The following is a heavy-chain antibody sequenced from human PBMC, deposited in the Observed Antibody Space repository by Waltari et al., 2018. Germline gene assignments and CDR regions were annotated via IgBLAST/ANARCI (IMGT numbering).Heavy chain of an antibody. CDR2: IYSGGST. CDR3: AREGGYGGNSWYFDY. Sequence: EVQLVESGGGLIQPGGSLRLSCAASGFTVSSSYMSWVRQAPGKGLEWVSVIYSGGSTYYADSVKGRFTISRDNSKNTLYLQMNSLRAEDTAVYYCAREGGYGGNSWYFDYWGQGTLVTVSS. V-gene: IGHV3-53*01. CDR1: GFTVSSSY. J-gene: IGHJ4*02. D-gene: IGHD2-21*02.